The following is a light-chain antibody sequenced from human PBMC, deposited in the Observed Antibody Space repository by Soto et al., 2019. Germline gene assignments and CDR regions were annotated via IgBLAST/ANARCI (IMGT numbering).Light chain of an antibody. CDR2: EVT. V-gene: IGLV2-14*01. Sequence: VLSQPASVSGSPGQTITISCTGTSTDVGGYNAVSWYQHHPGKAPKLIIYEVTHRPSGVSDRFSASKSGNTASLTISGLQAEDEADYYCNSFRVSHLYVFGTGTKVTVL. CDR3: NSFRVSHLYV. CDR1: STDVGGYNA. J-gene: IGLJ1*01.